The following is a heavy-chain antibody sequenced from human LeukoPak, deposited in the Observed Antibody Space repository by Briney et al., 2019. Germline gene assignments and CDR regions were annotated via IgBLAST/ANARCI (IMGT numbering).Heavy chain of an antibody. CDR1: GYTLTGYY. CDR3: ARGSGEHAPYY. Sequence: ASVTVSCKASGYTLTGYYMHWVRPPAGRGLEWVGWSNTNRGGTNYARKFQGRVTMTRDTSIRTAYMELSKLTPDYTAVYCCARGSGEHAPYYWGQGTLVTVSS. D-gene: IGHD3-10*01. V-gene: IGHV1-2*02. J-gene: IGHJ4*02. CDR2: SNTNRGGT.